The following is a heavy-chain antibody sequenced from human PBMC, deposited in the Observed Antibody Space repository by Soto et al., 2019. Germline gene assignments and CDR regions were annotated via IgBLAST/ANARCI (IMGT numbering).Heavy chain of an antibody. CDR2: INPNSGGT. D-gene: IGHD3-10*01. V-gene: IGHV1-2*04. CDR1: GYTFTGYY. Sequence: GASEKVSCKASGYTFTGYYMHWVRQAPGQGLEWMGWINPNSGGTNYAQKFQGWVTMTRDTSISTAYMELSRLRSDDTAVYYCARLGYAGETYYYVSWSYYNNLDAFDIWRQGTM. J-gene: IGHJ3*02. CDR3: ARLGYAGETYYYVSWSYYNNLDAFDI.